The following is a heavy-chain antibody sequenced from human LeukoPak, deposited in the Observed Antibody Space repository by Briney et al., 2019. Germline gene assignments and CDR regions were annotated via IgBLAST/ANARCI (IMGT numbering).Heavy chain of an antibody. J-gene: IGHJ4*02. CDR1: GFTFSSYE. D-gene: IGHD2-21*02. V-gene: IGHV3-48*03. CDR2: ISSSGRTI. Sequence: PGGSLRLSCAVSGFTFSSYEMNWVRQAPGKGLEWVSYISSSGRTIYYADSVKGRFTISRDSAKNSLYLQMNSLRDEDTSVYYCARAVTVVTRGGLVFDYWGQGTLVTVSS. CDR3: ARAVTVVTRGGLVFDY.